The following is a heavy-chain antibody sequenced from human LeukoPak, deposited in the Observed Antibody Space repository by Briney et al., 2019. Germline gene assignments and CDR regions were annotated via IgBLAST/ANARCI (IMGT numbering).Heavy chain of an antibody. CDR2: IDTSGST. CDR3: AKTHCGGGSCDKFDS. CDR1: GDSMSGDS. V-gene: IGHV4-4*07. J-gene: IGHJ5*01. D-gene: IGHD2-21*01. Sequence: SETLSLTCSVSGDSMSGDSWNWIRQPAGEGLEWIGRIDTSGSTNYSPSLNSRITMSIDTSKKQFSLNLTSVTAADTAVYYCAKTHCGGGSCDKFDSWGQGILVTVSS.